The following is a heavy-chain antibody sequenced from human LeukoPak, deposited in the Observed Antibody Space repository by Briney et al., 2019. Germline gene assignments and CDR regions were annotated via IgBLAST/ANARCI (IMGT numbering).Heavy chain of an antibody. J-gene: IGHJ3*02. CDR2: IKQDGSEK. CDR1: GFTFSSYW. CDR3: ARRTDYGDYAAAENAFDI. V-gene: IGHV3-7*01. D-gene: IGHD4-17*01. Sequence: PGGSLRLSCAASGFTFSSYWMSWVRQAPGKGLEWVANIKQDGSEKYYVDSVKGRFTISRDNAKNSLYLQMNSLRAEDTAVYYCARRTDYGDYAAAENAFDIWGQGTMVTVSS.